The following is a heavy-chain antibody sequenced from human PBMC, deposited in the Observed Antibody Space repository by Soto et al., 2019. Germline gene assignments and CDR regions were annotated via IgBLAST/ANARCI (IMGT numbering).Heavy chain of an antibody. Sequence: EVQVLESGGGLVQPGGSLRLSCVASGFTFSTCAMNWVRQAPGKGLEWVSGISGSGSDRYYADSVRGRFTISRDNSNNTLNLQMDSLRAEDTAIYYCTKTPRSYYYYMDVWGKGTTVTVSS. V-gene: IGHV3-23*01. CDR2: ISGSGSDR. CDR3: TKTPRSYYYYMDV. D-gene: IGHD3-10*01. CDR1: GFTFSTCA. J-gene: IGHJ6*03.